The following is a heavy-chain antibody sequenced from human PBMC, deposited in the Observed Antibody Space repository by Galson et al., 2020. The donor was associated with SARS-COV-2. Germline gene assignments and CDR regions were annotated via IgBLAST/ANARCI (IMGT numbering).Heavy chain of an antibody. CDR3: AGRVAGAGSLHI. CDR1: GDSVSSNSAD. J-gene: IGHJ3*02. V-gene: IGHV6-1*01. CDR2: TYYRSQWST. Sequence: SQTLSLTYDISGDSVSSNSADWNWIRQSPSRGLEWLGRTYYRSQWSTNYAVSVNSRITINPDTSKNQFSLQLNSVTPEDTAIYYCAGRVAGAGSLHIWGQGTMVIVSA. D-gene: IGHD6-13*01.